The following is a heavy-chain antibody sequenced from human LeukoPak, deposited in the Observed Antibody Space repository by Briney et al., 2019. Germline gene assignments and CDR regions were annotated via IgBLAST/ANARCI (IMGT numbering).Heavy chain of an antibody. J-gene: IGHJ4*02. CDR3: AREEGYCSGGSCYDVDY. CDR1: GGTFIGYA. V-gene: IGHV1-69*04. CDR2: IIPILGIA. D-gene: IGHD2-15*01. Sequence: GASVNVSCKSSGGTFIGYAISWVRQAPGQGLDWMGRIIPILGIANYAQKFQGRVTITADKSTSPAYMELSRLTSEDTAVYYCAREEGYCSGGSCYDVDYWGQGTLVTVSS.